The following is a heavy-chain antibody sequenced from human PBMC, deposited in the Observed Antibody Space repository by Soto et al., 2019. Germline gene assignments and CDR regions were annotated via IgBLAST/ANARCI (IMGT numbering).Heavy chain of an antibody. CDR2: IYYSGST. J-gene: IGHJ5*02. CDR1: GGSVTSGTYY. D-gene: IGHD3-22*01. V-gene: IGHV4-61*01. CDR3: ARGDTSGYNWFDP. Sequence: QVQLQESGPGLVKPSETLSLTCTISGGSVTSGTYYWSWIRQPPGKGLEWIGYIYYSGSTHYNPPLKGRVAISLGTSQNQFSLKLSSVTAADTAVYYCARGDTSGYNWFDPWGQGTLVTVSS.